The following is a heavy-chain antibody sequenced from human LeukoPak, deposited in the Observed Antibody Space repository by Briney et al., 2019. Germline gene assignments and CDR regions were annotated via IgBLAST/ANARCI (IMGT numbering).Heavy chain of an antibody. CDR3: AKDIPAEGVPGGFDY. D-gene: IGHD6-25*01. Sequence: GGSLRLSCAASGFTFSSYSMNWVRQAPGKGLEWVSSISSSSSYIYYADSVKGRFTISRDNSKNTLYLQMNSLRAEDTAVYYCAKDIPAEGVPGGFDYWGQGTLVTVSS. J-gene: IGHJ4*02. V-gene: IGHV3-21*04. CDR2: ISSSSSYI. CDR1: GFTFSSYS.